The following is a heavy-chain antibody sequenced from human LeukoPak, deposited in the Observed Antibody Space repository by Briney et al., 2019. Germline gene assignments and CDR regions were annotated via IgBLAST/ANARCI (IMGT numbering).Heavy chain of an antibody. CDR1: GGTFSSYA. V-gene: IGHV1-69*04. CDR2: ITPILGIA. J-gene: IGHJ4*02. D-gene: IGHD3-9*01. CDR3: ARDSTTYYDILTGYSYFDY. Sequence: GASVKVSCKASGGTFSSYAISWVRQAPGQGLEWMGRITPILGIANYAQKFQGRVTITADKSTSTAYMELSSLRSEDTAVYYCARDSTTYYDILTGYSYFDYWGQGTLVTVSS.